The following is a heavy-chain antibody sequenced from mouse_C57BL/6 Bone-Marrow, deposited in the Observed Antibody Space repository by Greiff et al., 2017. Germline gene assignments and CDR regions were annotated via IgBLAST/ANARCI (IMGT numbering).Heavy chain of an antibody. J-gene: IGHJ1*03. Sequence: QVQLQQPGAELVKPGASVKVSCKASCYTFTSYWLHWVKLRPGQGLEWIGRIHPSDSVTNYNQKFMGKATLTVDKSSSTAYMQLSSLTSEDSAVYYCAILLWYFDVWGTGTTVTVSS. CDR3: AILLWYFDV. D-gene: IGHD1-1*01. V-gene: IGHV1-74*01. CDR2: IHPSDSVT. CDR1: CYTFTSYW.